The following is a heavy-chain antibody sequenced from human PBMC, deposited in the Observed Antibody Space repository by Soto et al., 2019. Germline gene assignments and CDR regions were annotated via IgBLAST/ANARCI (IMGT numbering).Heavy chain of an antibody. D-gene: IGHD3-22*01. Sequence: TSETLSLTCTVSGGSITRGGYYWGWIRQPPGKGLEWIGNIHYSGSTYYDSSLKSRVTISVDTSKNQFSLKLSSVTAADTAVYYCERQHYYDSSGYYVGYWGQGTLVTVSS. J-gene: IGHJ4*02. V-gene: IGHV4-39*01. CDR3: ERQHYYDSSGYYVGY. CDR1: GGSITRGGYY. CDR2: IHYSGST.